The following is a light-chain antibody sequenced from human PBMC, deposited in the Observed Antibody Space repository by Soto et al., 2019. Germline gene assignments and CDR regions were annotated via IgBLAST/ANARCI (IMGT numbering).Light chain of an antibody. CDR1: SSDIGGYDY. Sequence: QSALTQPASVSGSPGQSITLSCTGTSSDIGGYDYVSWYQRHPGKAPKLIIYDVNNRPSGVSNRFSGSKSGNSASLTISGLQAEDDADYYCTAYASGSAHVVFGGGTKHTVL. CDR3: TAYASGSAHVV. J-gene: IGLJ2*01. CDR2: DVN. V-gene: IGLV2-14*01.